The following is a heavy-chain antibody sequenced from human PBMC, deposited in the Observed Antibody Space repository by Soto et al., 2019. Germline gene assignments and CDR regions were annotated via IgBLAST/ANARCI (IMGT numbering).Heavy chain of an antibody. V-gene: IGHV3-30-3*01. CDR1: GFTFPTYA. D-gene: IGHD3-3*01. CDR3: AGDLRKLRFLDF. Sequence: GGSLRLSCAGSGFTFPTYAFHWVRQAPGKGLDWLAVMSSDGTNKYYADSVKGRFTISRDNSKNTLYLQMDSLRAEDTAVYFCAGDLRKLRFLDFWGQGTLVTVSS. CDR2: MSSDGTNK. J-gene: IGHJ4*02.